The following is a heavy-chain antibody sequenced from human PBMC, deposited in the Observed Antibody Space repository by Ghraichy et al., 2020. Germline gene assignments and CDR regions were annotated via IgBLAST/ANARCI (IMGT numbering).Heavy chain of an antibody. V-gene: IGHV1-2*02. CDR3: AKARGVSPLTPGYFDY. J-gene: IGHJ4*02. CDR2: INPNSGGT. Sequence: ASVKVSCKASGYTFTGYYMHWVRQAPGQGLEWMGWINPNSGGTNYAQKFQGRVTMTRDPSISTAYMELSRLNSDDAATFYCAKARGVSPLTPGYFDYWGQGTLVTVSS. CDR1: GYTFTGYY. D-gene: IGHD4-23*01.